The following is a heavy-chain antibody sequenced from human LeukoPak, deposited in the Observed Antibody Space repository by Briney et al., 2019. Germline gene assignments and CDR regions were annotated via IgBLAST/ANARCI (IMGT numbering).Heavy chain of an antibody. CDR2: ISSSGSTI. Sequence: PGGSLRLSYATSGFTFSSYEMNWVRQAPGKGLEWVSYISSSGSTIYYADSVKGRFTISRDNAKNSLYLQMNSLRAEDTAVYYCARDHPRYNDCWDYWGQGTLVTVSS. CDR3: ARDHPRYNDCWDY. J-gene: IGHJ4*02. CDR1: GFTFSSYE. D-gene: IGHD2-21*02. V-gene: IGHV3-48*03.